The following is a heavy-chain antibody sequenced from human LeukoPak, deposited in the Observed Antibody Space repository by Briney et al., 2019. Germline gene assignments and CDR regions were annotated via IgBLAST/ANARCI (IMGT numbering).Heavy chain of an antibody. V-gene: IGHV3-30-3*01. CDR1: GFTFSSYA. J-gene: IGHJ4*02. CDR2: ISYDGSNK. CDR3: AKDRVGYYDFWSGYPEGVDY. Sequence: PGRSLRLSCAASGFTFSSYAMHWVRQAPGKGLEWVAVISYDGSNKYYADSVKGRFTISRDNAKNTLYLQMNSLRAEDTAVYYCAKDRVGYYDFWSGYPEGVDYWGQGTLVTVSS. D-gene: IGHD3-3*01.